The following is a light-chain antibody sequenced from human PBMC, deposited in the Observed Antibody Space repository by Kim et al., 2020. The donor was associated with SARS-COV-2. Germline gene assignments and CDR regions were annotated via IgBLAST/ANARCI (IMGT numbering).Light chain of an antibody. CDR1: KLGDKY. J-gene: IGLJ2*01. CDR3: QAWDSSTVV. CDR2: QDS. V-gene: IGLV3-1*01. Sequence: SPGQTASITCSGDKLGDKYACWYQQKPGQPPVLVIYQDSKRHAGIPERFAGSNSGNTATLTISGTQAMDEADYYCQAWDSSTVVFGGGTQLTVL.